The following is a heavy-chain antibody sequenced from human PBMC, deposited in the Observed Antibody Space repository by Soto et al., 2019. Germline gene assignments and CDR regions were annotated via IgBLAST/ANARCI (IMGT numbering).Heavy chain of an antibody. CDR1: GFTFSSYW. V-gene: IGHV3-74*01. CDR3: ARGYYGSGSYYYPHNYYYYYYMDV. J-gene: IGHJ6*03. Sequence: EVQLVESGGGLVQPGGSLRLSCAASGFTFSSYWMHWVRQAPGKGLVWVSRINSDGSSTSYADSVKGRFTISRDNAKNTLYLQMNSLRAEDTAVYYCARGYYGSGSYYYPHNYYYYYYMDVWGKGTTVTVSS. D-gene: IGHD3-10*01. CDR2: INSDGSST.